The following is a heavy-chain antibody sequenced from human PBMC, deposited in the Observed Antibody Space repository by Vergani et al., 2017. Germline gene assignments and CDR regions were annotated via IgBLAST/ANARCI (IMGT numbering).Heavy chain of an antibody. V-gene: IGHV3-23*01. CDR1: GFTFSSHA. CDR2: IKNTGDST. J-gene: IGHJ6*02. D-gene: IGHD4-11*01. CDR3: AKDPSSPTVTSDYYYDYGMDV. Sequence: EVQLLQSEGAVVQPGGSLRLSCVASGFTFSSHAMSWVRQGHGQGLEWVSSIKNTGDSTHYADSVKGRFTISRDNSKNTLYLQMNSLRAEDTAVYYCAKDPSSPTVTSDYYYDYGMDVWGQGTTVTVSS.